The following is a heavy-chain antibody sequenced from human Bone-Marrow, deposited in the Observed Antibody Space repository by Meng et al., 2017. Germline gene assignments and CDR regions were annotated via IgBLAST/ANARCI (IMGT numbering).Heavy chain of an antibody. CDR3: ARGYSSVRCYSWPYCMDD. CDR2: INAGNGNT. D-gene: IGHD2-15*01. J-gene: IGHJ6*02. CDR1: GYTFTSYA. Sequence: ASVKVSCKASGYTFTSYAMHWVRQAPGQRLEWMGWINAGNGNTKYSQKFQGRVTITRDTSASTAYMELSSLRSEDTAVYYCARGYSSVRCYSWPYCMDDWGQGTTVTVSS. V-gene: IGHV1-3*01.